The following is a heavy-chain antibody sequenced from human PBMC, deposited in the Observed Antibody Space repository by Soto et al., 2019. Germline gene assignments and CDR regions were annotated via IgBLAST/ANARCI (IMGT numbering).Heavy chain of an antibody. Sequence: ASVKVSCKASGGTFSSYTISWVRQAPGQGLEWMGRIIPILGIANYAQKFQGRVTITADKSTSTAYMELSSLRSEDTAVYYCARGGRELPQLYYYAYWRQGTLVTFSS. CDR1: GGTFSSYT. V-gene: IGHV1-69*02. D-gene: IGHD3-16*01. J-gene: IGHJ4*02. CDR3: ARGGRELPQLYYYAY. CDR2: IIPILGIA.